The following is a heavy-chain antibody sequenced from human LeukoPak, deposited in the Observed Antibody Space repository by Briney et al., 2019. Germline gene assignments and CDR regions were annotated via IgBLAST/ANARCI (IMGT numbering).Heavy chain of an antibody. CDR2: INHSGST. J-gene: IGHJ5*02. Sequence: PSETLSLTCAVYGGSFSGYYWSWIRQPPGKGLEWIGEINHSGSTNYNPSLKSRVTISVDTSKNQFSLKLSSVTAADTAVYYCARRTVTEHNWFDPWGQGTLVTVSS. CDR3: ARRTVTEHNWFDP. V-gene: IGHV4-34*01. D-gene: IGHD4-17*01. CDR1: GGSFSGYY.